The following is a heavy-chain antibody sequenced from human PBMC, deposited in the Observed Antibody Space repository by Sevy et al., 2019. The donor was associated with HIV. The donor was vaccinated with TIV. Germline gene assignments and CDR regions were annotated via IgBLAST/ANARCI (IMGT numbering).Heavy chain of an antibody. Sequence: GGPLRLSCAASGFTFSSYSMNWVRQAPGKGLEWVSSISSSSYIYYADSGKGRFTISRDNGKNSLYLQMNSLRAEDTAVYYCARDVALGYCSGGSCYGGGYYYYGMDVWGQGTTVTVSS. CDR2: ISSSSYI. V-gene: IGHV3-21*01. CDR1: GFTFSSYS. J-gene: IGHJ6*02. D-gene: IGHD2-15*01. CDR3: ARDVALGYCSGGSCYGGGYYYYGMDV.